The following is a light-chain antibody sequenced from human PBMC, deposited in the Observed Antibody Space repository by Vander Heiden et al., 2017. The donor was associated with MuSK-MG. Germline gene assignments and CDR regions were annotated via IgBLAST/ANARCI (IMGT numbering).Light chain of an antibody. CDR1: SLRSYY. CDR3: NSRDSSGNHYV. Sequence: SSELPPDPAVSVALGQTVRITCQGDSLRSYYASWYQQKPGQAPVLVIYGKNNRPSGIPDRFSGSSSGNTASLTITGAQAEDEADYYCNSRDSSGNHYVFGTGTKVTVL. CDR2: GKN. J-gene: IGLJ1*01. V-gene: IGLV3-19*01.